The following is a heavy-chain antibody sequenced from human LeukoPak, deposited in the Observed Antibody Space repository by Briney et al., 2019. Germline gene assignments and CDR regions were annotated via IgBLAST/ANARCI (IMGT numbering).Heavy chain of an antibody. J-gene: IGHJ4*02. Sequence: GGSLRLSCAASGFTFRSYDMHWVRQVTGKGLEWVSAISGSGGSTYYADSVKGRFTISRDNSKNTLYLQMNSLRAEDTAVYYCAKRRSGYLPFDYWGQGTLVTVSS. CDR3: AKRRSGYLPFDY. CDR1: GFTFRSYD. D-gene: IGHD3-22*01. CDR2: ISGSGGST. V-gene: IGHV3-23*01.